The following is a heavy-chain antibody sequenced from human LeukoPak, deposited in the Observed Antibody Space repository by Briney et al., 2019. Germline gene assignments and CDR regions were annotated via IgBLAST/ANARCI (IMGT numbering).Heavy chain of an antibody. V-gene: IGHV4-59*03. CDR3: AATMKRDYGDTNLVH. CDR2: MFYGGAT. J-gene: IGHJ4*02. D-gene: IGHD4-17*01. CDR1: GGSISTYY. Sequence: SETLSLTGIVSGGSISTYYWSWIRQPAGKGLEWIGYMFYGGATHYNPSLKSRVTISADISKNQLSLMVTAVTAADTAVYYCAATMKRDYGDTNLVHWGQGTLVIVSS.